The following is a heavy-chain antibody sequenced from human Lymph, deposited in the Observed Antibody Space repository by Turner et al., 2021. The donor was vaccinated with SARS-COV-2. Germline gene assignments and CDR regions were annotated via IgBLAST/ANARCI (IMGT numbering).Heavy chain of an antibody. CDR1: AFPFSIYG. Sequence: VHLVESGGGFVHPGSSLRLSCAVSAFPFSIYGMHWVRKAPGKGMEWVAVIWYDGSNKFYADSGKGRFTSSRDNSKNTLYLQMNRLRGEDKAVYYCARDPPAHNDFWSAAYYLGNYGMDVWGQGTTVTVSS. CDR3: ARDPPAHNDFWSAAYYLGNYGMDV. J-gene: IGHJ6*02. V-gene: IGHV3-33*01. D-gene: IGHD3-3*01. CDR2: IWYDGSNK.